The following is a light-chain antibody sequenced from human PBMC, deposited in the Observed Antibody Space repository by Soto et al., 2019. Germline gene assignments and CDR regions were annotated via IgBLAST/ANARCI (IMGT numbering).Light chain of an antibody. V-gene: IGKV3-20*01. CDR1: QTVCSTC. Sequence: EIVLTQSPGTLSLSPGERATLSCRTSQTVCSTCLAWYQQKTGQAPTLLISGASNRATGIPDRFSGSGSGTDFTLTITRLELDDFSVYYCQQYGGSPGFTFGPGTKVDIK. J-gene: IGKJ3*01. CDR2: GAS. CDR3: QQYGGSPGFT.